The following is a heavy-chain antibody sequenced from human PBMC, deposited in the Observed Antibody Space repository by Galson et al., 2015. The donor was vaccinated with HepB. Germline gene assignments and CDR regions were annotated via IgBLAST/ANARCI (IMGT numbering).Heavy chain of an antibody. Sequence: SLRLSCAASGFTVSSNYMSWVRQAPGKGLEWVLVIYSGGSTYYADSVKGRFTISRDNSKNTLYLQMNSLRAEDTAVYYCAMTGYSYGHSLAFDYWGQGTLVTVSS. CDR1: GFTVSSNY. CDR3: AMTGYSYGHSLAFDY. CDR2: IYSGGST. V-gene: IGHV3-53*01. D-gene: IGHD5-18*01. J-gene: IGHJ4*02.